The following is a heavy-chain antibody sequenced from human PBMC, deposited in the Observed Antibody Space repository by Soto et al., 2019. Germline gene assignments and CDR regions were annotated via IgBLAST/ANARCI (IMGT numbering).Heavy chain of an antibody. V-gene: IGHV3-30*18. Sequence: GGSLRLSCVASGFTFSSYGMHWVRQSPGKGLEWMALISYDGSNKYYADSVKGRFTISRDNSKHTLYLQMSSLRPEDTSVYYCGKGVATTRSYYSYYGMDVWGQGTTVTVSS. CDR1: GFTFSSYG. J-gene: IGHJ6*02. D-gene: IGHD5-12*01. CDR3: GKGVATTRSYYSYYGMDV. CDR2: ISYDGSNK.